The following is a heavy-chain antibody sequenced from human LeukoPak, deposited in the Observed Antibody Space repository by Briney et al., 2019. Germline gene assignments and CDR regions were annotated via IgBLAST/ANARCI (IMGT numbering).Heavy chain of an antibody. D-gene: IGHD3-3*01. CDR3: TRDFVF. CDR2: INNGGSAK. V-gene: IGHV3-7*01. CDR1: GFAFSSYC. Sequence: GESLRLTCAASGFAFSSYCMDWVRQAPGKGLEWVGNINNGGSAKHYVDSVRGRFTIARDNARNSVYLQMSALRVEDTAVYYCTRDFVFWGQGSLVTASS. J-gene: IGHJ4*02.